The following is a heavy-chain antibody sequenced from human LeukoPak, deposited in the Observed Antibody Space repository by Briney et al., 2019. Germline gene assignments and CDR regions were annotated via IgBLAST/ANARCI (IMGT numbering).Heavy chain of an antibody. V-gene: IGHV4-38-2*02. D-gene: IGHD2-21*02. CDR3: ARYRNCGSDCYDAFDI. CDR1: GYPISSGYY. J-gene: IGHJ3*02. CDR2: IYHRGST. Sequence: PSETLSLTCTVSGYPISSGYYWGWIRQPPGKGLEWIGGIYHRGSTYYNPSLKSRVTISVDTSKNQFSLKLNSVTAADTAVYYCARYRNCGSDCYDAFDIWGQGTMVTVSS.